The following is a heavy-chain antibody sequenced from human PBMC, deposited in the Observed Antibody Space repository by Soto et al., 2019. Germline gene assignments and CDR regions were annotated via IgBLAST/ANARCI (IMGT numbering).Heavy chain of an antibody. V-gene: IGHV3-30*18. J-gene: IGHJ3*02. CDR1: GFTFSTYT. CDR3: AKDPNYDNTGI. D-gene: IGHD3-22*01. Sequence: GGSLRLSCAASGFTFSTYTMNWVRQAPGKGLECVAFISYDGNHKYYADSVKGRFTISRDDSKNTVYLQMNSLRAEDTAVYYCAKDPNYDNTGIWGQGTMVTVSS. CDR2: ISYDGNHK.